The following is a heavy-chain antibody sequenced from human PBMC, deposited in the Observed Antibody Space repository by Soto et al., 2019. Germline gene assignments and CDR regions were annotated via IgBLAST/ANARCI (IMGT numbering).Heavy chain of an antibody. Sequence: ASVKVSCKASGGTFSSYAISWVRQASGQGLEWMGWMNPNSGNTAYAQKFQGRVTMTGDTTTSTAYMELSSLRSEDTAVYYCARSIVVVTAADYWGQGTLVTVSS. CDR2: MNPNSGNT. CDR1: GGTFSSYA. J-gene: IGHJ4*02. D-gene: IGHD2-21*02. V-gene: IGHV1-8*02. CDR3: ARSIVVVTAADY.